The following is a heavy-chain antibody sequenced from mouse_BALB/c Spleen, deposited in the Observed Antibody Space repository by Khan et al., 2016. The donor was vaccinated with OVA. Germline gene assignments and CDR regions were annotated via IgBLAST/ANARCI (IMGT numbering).Heavy chain of an antibody. CDR1: GYSFTSYW. J-gene: IGHJ3*01. Sequence: QVQLQQPGPQLVRPGASVKISCKASGYSFTSYWMHWVKQRPGQGLEWIGMIDRCDSETRLNQKFKDKATLTVDKSSSIAYMQFSSPTSEDSAVYYCARRPYGNYGFAYWGQGTLVTVSA. V-gene: IGHV1S126*01. CDR3: ARRPYGNYGFAY. CDR2: IDRCDSET. D-gene: IGHD2-1*01.